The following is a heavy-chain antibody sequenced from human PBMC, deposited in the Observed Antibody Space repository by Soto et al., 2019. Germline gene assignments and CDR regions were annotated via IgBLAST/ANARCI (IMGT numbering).Heavy chain of an antibody. D-gene: IGHD3-22*01. CDR3: AAFSYADSSGYYYDGPGSE. CDR2: IVVGSGNT. Sequence: SVKVSCKASGYTFTSSAMQWVRQARGQRLEWIGWIVVGSGNTNYAQKFQERVTITRDMSTSTAYMELSSLRSEDTAVYYCAAFSYADSSGYYYDGPGSEWGQGTLVTVSS. J-gene: IGHJ4*02. V-gene: IGHV1-58*02. CDR1: GYTFTSSA.